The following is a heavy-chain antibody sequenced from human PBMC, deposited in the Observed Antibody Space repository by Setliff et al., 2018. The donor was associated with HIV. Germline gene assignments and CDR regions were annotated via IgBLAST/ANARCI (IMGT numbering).Heavy chain of an antibody. Sequence: GGSLRLSCAASGFSFSSYGLHWVRQAPGKGLEWVAFIPYDGSYKYYADSVKGRFTISRDNSRTTMYLQMNSLRAEDTAVYYCAKRATATAPFDYWGQGLLVTVSS. CDR2: IPYDGSYK. D-gene: IGHD2-15*01. V-gene: IGHV3-30*02. CDR1: GFSFSSYG. CDR3: AKRATATAPFDY. J-gene: IGHJ4*02.